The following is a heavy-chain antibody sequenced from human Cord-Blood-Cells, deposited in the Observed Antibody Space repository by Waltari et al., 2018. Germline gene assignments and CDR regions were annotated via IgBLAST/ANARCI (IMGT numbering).Heavy chain of an antibody. V-gene: IGHV1-58*01. CDR2: IVVGSGKT. J-gene: IGHJ2*01. Sequence: QMQLVQSGPEVKKPGTSVKVSCKASGFTFTSSAVQWVRQARGQRLEWIGWIVVGSGKTNYAQKFQERGTITRDMATSTAYMELSSLRSEDTAVYYCAADRGVATIFYWYFDLWGRGTLVTVSS. CDR1: GFTFTSSA. D-gene: IGHD5-12*01. CDR3: AADRGVATIFYWYFDL.